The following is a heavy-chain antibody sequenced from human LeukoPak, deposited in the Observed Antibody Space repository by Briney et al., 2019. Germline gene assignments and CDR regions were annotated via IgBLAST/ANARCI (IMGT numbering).Heavy chain of an antibody. D-gene: IGHD5-18*01. Sequence: GGSLRLSCAASGFTFSSYSMNWVRQAPGKGLEWISYISHGSTRIFYADFVEGRFAVSRDDAKNALYLQMNSLRVEDTAVYYCARDPGYSYAMDSWGQGTLVIVSS. CDR3: ARDPGYSYAMDS. CDR2: ISHGSTRI. CDR1: GFTFSSYS. J-gene: IGHJ4*02. V-gene: IGHV3-48*01.